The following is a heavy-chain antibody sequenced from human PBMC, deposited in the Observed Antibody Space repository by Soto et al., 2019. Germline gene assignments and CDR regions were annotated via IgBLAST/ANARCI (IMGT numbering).Heavy chain of an antibody. J-gene: IGHJ4*02. CDR2: IIPILGIA. V-gene: IGHV1-69*04. CDR1: GGTFSSYT. Sequence: SVKVSCKASGGTFSSYTISWVRQAPGQGLEWMGRIIPILGIANYAQKFQGRVTITADKSTSTAYMELSSLRSEDTAVYYCARDPYYYDGSGYPFDYWGQGTLVPASS. CDR3: ARDPYYYDGSGYPFDY. D-gene: IGHD3-22*01.